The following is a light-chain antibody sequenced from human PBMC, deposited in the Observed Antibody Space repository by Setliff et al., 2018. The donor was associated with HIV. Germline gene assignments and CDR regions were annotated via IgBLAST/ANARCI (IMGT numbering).Light chain of an antibody. V-gene: IGLV2-23*02. J-gene: IGLJ2*01. CDR1: SSDVGGYKY. CDR3: CSYAGSSTFDVV. CDR2: EVS. Sequence: QSALTQFASVSGSPGQSITISCTGTSSDVGGYKYVSWYQQHPGKAPKVLIYEVSKRPSGVSNRFSGSKSGNTASLTISGLQAEDEADYYCCSYAGSSTFDVVFGGGTKVTVL.